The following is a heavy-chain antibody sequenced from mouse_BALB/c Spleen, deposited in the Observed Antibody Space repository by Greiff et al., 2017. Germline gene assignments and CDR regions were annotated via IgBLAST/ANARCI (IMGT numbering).Heavy chain of an antibody. D-gene: IGHD1-1*01. CDR1: GYTFTSYW. Sequence: DVKLVESGTVLARPGASVKMSCKASGYTFTSYWMHWVKQRPGQGLEWIGAIYPGNSDTSYNQKFKGKAKLTAVTSTSTAYMELSSLTNEDSAVYYCTRAYGSSYRFAYWGQGTLVTVSA. CDR3: TRAYGSSYRFAY. J-gene: IGHJ3*01. V-gene: IGHV1-5*01. CDR2: IYPGNSDT.